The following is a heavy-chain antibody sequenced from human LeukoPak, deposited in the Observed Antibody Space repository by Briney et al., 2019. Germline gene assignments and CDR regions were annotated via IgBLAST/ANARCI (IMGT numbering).Heavy chain of an antibody. J-gene: IGHJ4*02. CDR3: ARGPSGYHNT. CDR2: ISGSGGST. V-gene: IGHV3-23*01. Sequence: GGSLRLSCAASGFTFSSYAMSWVRQAPGKGLEWVSAISGSGGSTYYADSVKGRFTISRDNAKNSLYLQMNSLRAEDTAVYYCARGPSGYHNTGGQGTLVTVSS. CDR1: GFTFSSYA. D-gene: IGHD5-12*01.